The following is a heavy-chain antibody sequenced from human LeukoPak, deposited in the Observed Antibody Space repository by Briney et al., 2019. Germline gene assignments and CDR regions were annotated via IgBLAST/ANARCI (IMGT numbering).Heavy chain of an antibody. J-gene: IGHJ4*02. Sequence: SETLSLTCTVSGNSTSSGDNYWSWIRQPAGKGLEWIGRIYTSGSTNYNPSLKSRVTISGDTSKNQFSLRLSSVTAADTAVYYCARASYSYDINGWVPFDYWGQGTLVTVSS. CDR3: ARASYSYDINGWVPFDY. V-gene: IGHV4-61*02. D-gene: IGHD3-22*01. CDR1: GNSTSSGDNY. CDR2: IYTSGST.